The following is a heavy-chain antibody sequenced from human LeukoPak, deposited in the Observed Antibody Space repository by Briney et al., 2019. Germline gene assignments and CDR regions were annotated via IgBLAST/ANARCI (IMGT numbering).Heavy chain of an antibody. CDR3: ARAGWIVTSGIDY. CDR1: GYSISRGYY. Sequence: SETLSLTCGVSGYSISRGYYWAWIRQPPGKGLEWIGTIYHTGSTYYTPSLGSRVTISVDTSKNEFSLNLNSVTAADTAVYYCARAGWIVTSGIDYWGQGALVTVSS. CDR2: IYHTGST. D-gene: IGHD2-2*03. J-gene: IGHJ4*02. V-gene: IGHV4-38-2*01.